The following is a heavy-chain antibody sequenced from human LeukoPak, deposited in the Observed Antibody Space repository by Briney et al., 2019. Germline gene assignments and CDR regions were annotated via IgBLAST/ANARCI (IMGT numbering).Heavy chain of an antibody. Sequence: GGSLRLSCAASGFTFSSYSMNWVRQAPGKGLEWVSAISGSGGTTYYADSVKGRFTISRDNSKNTLYLQMNSLRAEDTAVYYCAKTDGFPYYFDYWGQGTLVTVSS. CDR2: ISGSGGTT. CDR3: AKTDGFPYYFDY. J-gene: IGHJ4*02. V-gene: IGHV3-23*01. D-gene: IGHD5-24*01. CDR1: GFTFSSYS.